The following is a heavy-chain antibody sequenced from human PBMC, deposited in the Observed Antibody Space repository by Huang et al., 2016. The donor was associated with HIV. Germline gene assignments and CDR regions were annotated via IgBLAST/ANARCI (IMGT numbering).Heavy chain of an antibody. CDR3: ARDSWYDSSGYPVYFDY. CDR1: GYSFSDYG. Sequence: QVQLVQSGAEVKKPGASVKVSCKASGYSFSDYGVKWMRQATGQGLEWMRWIIAYNGNTNSAQNLQGRVTMTTDTSTSTAYMELRSLRSDDTAVYYCARDSWYDSSGYPVYFDYWGQGTLVTVSS. D-gene: IGHD3-22*01. V-gene: IGHV1-18*01. J-gene: IGHJ4*02. CDR2: IIAYNGNT.